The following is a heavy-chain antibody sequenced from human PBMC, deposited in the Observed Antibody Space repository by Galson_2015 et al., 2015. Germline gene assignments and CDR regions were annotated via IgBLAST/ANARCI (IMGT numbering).Heavy chain of an antibody. Sequence: QSGAEVKKPGESLKISCTGSGYSFTNYWIGWVRQMPGKGLEWMGIIYPGDSDTRYSPSLQGQVTISVDKSISTAYLQWSSLKASDTAMYYCARLATVVTPGFFDYGGQGTLVTVSS. CDR1: GYSFTNYW. J-gene: IGHJ4*02. CDR2: IYPGDSDT. CDR3: ARLATVVTPGFFDY. V-gene: IGHV5-51*01. D-gene: IGHD4-23*01.